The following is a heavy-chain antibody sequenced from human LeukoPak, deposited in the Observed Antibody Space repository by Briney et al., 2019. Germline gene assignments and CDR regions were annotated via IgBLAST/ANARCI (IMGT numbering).Heavy chain of an antibody. Sequence: PGGSLRLSCAAPGFTFSSYSMNWVRQAPGKGLEWVSSISSSSSYIYYADSVKGRFTISRDNAKNSLYLQMNSLRAEDTAVYYCATPPGSYPTIWGQGTLVTVSS. CDR2: ISSSSSYI. CDR1: GFTFSSYS. V-gene: IGHV3-21*01. D-gene: IGHD1-26*01. CDR3: ATPPGSYPTI. J-gene: IGHJ4*02.